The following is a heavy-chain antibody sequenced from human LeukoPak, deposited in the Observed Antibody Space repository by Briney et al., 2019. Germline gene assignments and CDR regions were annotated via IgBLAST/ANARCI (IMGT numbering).Heavy chain of an antibody. V-gene: IGHV1-18*04. CDR2: ISAYNGNT. Sequence: RASVKVSCKASGYTFTSYGISWVRQAPGQGVEWMGGISAYNGNTNYAQKLQGRVTMTTETSTSTAYMELRSLRSDDTAVYYCARVALAHYDTLTGYYFDYWGQGTLVTVSS. D-gene: IGHD3-9*01. CDR1: GYTFTSYG. CDR3: ARVALAHYDTLTGYYFDY. J-gene: IGHJ4*02.